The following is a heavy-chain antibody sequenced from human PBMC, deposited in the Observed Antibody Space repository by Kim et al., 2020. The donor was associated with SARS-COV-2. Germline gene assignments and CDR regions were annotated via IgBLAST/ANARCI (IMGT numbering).Heavy chain of an antibody. CDR3: ARGGSYYDNWFDP. D-gene: IGHD1-26*01. J-gene: IGHJ5*02. CDR2: IYYSGST. V-gene: IGHV4-59*01. Sequence: SETLSLTCTVSGGSISSYYWSWIRQPPGKGLEWIGYIYYSGSTNYNPSLKSRVTISVDTSKNQFSRKLSSVTAADTAVYYCARGGSYYDNWFDPWGQGTLVTVSS. CDR1: GGSISSYY.